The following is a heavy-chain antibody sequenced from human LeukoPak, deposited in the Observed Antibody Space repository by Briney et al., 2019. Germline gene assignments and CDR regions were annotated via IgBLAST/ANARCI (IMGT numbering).Heavy chain of an antibody. Sequence: GGSLGLSCAASGFTFSSYSMNWVRQAPGKGLEWVSSISSSSSYIYYADSVKGRFTISRDNAKNSLYLQMNGLRAEDTAVYYCARKRGYSYGAQSDYWGQGTLVTVSS. CDR3: ARKRGYSYGAQSDY. CDR1: GFTFSSYS. J-gene: IGHJ4*02. D-gene: IGHD5-18*01. CDR2: ISSSSSYI. V-gene: IGHV3-21*01.